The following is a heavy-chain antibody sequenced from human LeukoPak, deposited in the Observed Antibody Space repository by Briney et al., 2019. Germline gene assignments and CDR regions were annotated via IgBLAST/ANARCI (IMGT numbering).Heavy chain of an antibody. CDR3: ASTYYYDSSGYYRYDY. Sequence: SVKVSCKDSGCTFSSYTISWVRQAPGQGLEWMGRIIPILGIANYAQKFQGRVTITADKSTSTAYMELSSLRSEDTAVYYCASTYYYDSSGYYRYDYWGQGTLVTVSS. CDR1: GCTFSSYT. D-gene: IGHD3-22*01. J-gene: IGHJ4*02. CDR2: IIPILGIA. V-gene: IGHV1-69*02.